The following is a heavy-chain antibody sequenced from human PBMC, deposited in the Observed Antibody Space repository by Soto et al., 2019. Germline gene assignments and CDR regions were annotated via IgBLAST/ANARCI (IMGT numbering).Heavy chain of an antibody. CDR3: ARGHEYSSGSIDP. Sequence: PSETLSLTCTVSGGSIRNSYWYWIRQPPGKGLEWIGYIYYNGNTNYNPSLKSRVTMSLETSKSQFSLKVYSVTAADTAVYYCARGHEYSSGSIDPWGQGTLVTVSS. D-gene: IGHD6-19*01. J-gene: IGHJ5*02. CDR2: IYYNGNT. CDR1: GGSIRNSY. V-gene: IGHV4-59*01.